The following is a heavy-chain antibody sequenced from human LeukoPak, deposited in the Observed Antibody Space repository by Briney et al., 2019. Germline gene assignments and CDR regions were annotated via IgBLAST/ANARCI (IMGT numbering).Heavy chain of an antibody. D-gene: IGHD3-16*02. Sequence: GGSLRLSCAASGFTFSSYWMHWVRQAPGKGLVWVSRINSDGSSTSYADSVKGRFTISRDNAKNSLYLQMNSLRAEDTAVYYCARGYDYVWGSYRSNYYYYYGMDVWGQGTTVTVSS. J-gene: IGHJ6*02. CDR1: GFTFSSYW. CDR3: ARGYDYVWGSYRSNYYYYYGMDV. V-gene: IGHV3-74*01. CDR2: INSDGSST.